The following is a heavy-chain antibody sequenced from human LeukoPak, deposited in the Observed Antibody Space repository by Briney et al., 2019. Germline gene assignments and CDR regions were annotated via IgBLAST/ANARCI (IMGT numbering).Heavy chain of an antibody. CDR2: IRDEGIER. CDR3: ARWRGPHSEFEY. V-gene: IGHV3-7*01. D-gene: IGHD2-21*01. Sequence: GGSLRLSCEASGFTFSNYWLSWVRQAPGKGLDLVASIRDEGIEREYVDSVKGRFTISRDNAEKVLYLHMNNLRAEDTAVYYCARWRGPHSEFEYWGQGTLVTVSS. CDR1: GFTFSNYW. J-gene: IGHJ4*02.